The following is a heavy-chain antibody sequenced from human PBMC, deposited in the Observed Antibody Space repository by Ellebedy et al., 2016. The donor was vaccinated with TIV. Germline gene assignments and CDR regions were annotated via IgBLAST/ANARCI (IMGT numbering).Heavy chain of an antibody. Sequence: ASVKVSCKTSGYTFASYGITWVRQAPGQGLEWMGRIDAYNGKTNYAQKLQGRVTMTTDTSTSTAYMELRSLRSNDTAVYYCARHSGSYPDAFDIWGQGTMVTVSS. CDR1: GYTFASYG. J-gene: IGHJ3*02. V-gene: IGHV1-18*01. D-gene: IGHD1-26*01. CDR3: ARHSGSYPDAFDI. CDR2: IDAYNGKT.